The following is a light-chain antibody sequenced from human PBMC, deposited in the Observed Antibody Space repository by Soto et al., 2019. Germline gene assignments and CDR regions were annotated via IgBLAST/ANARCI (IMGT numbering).Light chain of an antibody. CDR1: QDIGTF. CDR2: AAS. J-gene: IGKJ4*01. V-gene: IGKV1-27*01. CDR3: QRYNSVFSLT. Sequence: GDRVTITCQASQDIGTFLAWYQQKPGKVPKLLIFAASTLQSGVPSRFSGSGSRTDFTLAISSLQPEDVATYYCQRYNSVFSLTFGGGTKVDIK.